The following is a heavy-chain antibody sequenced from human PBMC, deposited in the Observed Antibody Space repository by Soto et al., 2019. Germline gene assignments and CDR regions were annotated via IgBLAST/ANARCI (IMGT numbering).Heavy chain of an antibody. CDR1: GFTVSSNY. J-gene: IGHJ4*02. D-gene: IGHD6-13*01. CDR2: IYSGGST. Sequence: HLGGSVRLSCAASGFTVSSNYMSWVRQAPGKGLEWVSVIYSGGSTYYADSVKGRFTISRDNSKNTLYLQMNSLRAEDTAVYYCASAVRIAAAGTSFDYWGQGTLVTVSS. CDR3: ASAVRIAAAGTSFDY. V-gene: IGHV3-66*01.